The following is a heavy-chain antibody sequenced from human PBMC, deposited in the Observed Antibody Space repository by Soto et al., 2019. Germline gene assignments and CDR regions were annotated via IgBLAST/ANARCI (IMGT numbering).Heavy chain of an antibody. D-gene: IGHD1-1*01. J-gene: IGHJ6*02. CDR1: GYTFSTYS. Sequence: ASVKVSCKASGYTFSTYSMHWARQAPGHSLEWMGWINGATGQTRSSQRFQDRVTITRDTSASTAYMELSGLRSGDTAVYYCARGKGMEENYYYYGLDIWGQGNMVTVSS. V-gene: IGHV1-3*01. CDR2: INGATGQT. CDR3: ARGKGMEENYYYYGLDI.